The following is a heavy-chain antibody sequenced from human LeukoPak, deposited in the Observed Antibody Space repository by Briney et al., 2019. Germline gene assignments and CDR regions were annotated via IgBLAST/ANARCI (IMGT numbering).Heavy chain of an antibody. J-gene: IGHJ4*02. D-gene: IGHD2-8*01. CDR2: INAGNGNT. CDR3: ARAVSRGDFDY. Sequence: VASVKVSCKASGYTFTSYAMHWVRQAPGQRLEWMGWINAGNGNTKYSQKFQGRVTITRDTSASTAYMELSSLRSEDTAVYYCARAVSRGDFDYWGQGTLVTVSS. V-gene: IGHV1-3*01. CDR1: GYTFTSYA.